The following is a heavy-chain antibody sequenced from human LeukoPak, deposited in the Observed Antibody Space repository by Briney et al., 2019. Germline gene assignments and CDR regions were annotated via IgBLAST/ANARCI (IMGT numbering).Heavy chain of an antibody. CDR1: GGSISNTLYY. D-gene: IGHD3-10*01. Sequence: SETLSLTCTVSGGSISNTLYYWGWIRQPPGKGLEWIGSIYYSGSTYYNPSLKSRVTISVDTSKNQFSLKLSSVTAADTAVYYCARGLALLWFGESNWFDPWGQGTLVTVSS. V-gene: IGHV4-39*01. J-gene: IGHJ5*02. CDR2: IYYSGST. CDR3: ARGLALLWFGESNWFDP.